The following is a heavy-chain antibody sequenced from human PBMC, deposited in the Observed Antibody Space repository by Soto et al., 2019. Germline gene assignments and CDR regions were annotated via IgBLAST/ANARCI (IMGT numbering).Heavy chain of an antibody. CDR3: ASAGIAAAGTSQYYVMDV. D-gene: IGHD6-13*01. V-gene: IGHV4-61*01. J-gene: IGHJ6*02. CDR2: IYYSGST. CDR1: GGSVSSGSYY. Sequence: SETLSLTCTVSGGSVSSGSYYWSWIRQPPGKGLEWIGYIYYSGSTNYNPSLKSRVTISVDTSKNQFSLKLSSVTAADTAVYYCASAGIAAAGTSQYYVMDVWGQGTTVTVSS.